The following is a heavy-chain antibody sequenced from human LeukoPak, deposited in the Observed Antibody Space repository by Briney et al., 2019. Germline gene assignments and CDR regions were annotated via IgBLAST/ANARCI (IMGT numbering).Heavy chain of an antibody. CDR1: GGSISSYY. D-gene: IGHD3-16*02. Sequence: SETLSLTCTVSGGSISSYYWSWIRQPPGKGLEWIGYIYYSGSTNYNPSLKSRVTISVDTSKNQFSLKLSSVTAADTAVYYCARVMITFGGVIAQKYYYYMDVWGKGTTVTISS. CDR2: IYYSGST. CDR3: ARVMITFGGVIAQKYYYYMDV. V-gene: IGHV4-59*01. J-gene: IGHJ6*03.